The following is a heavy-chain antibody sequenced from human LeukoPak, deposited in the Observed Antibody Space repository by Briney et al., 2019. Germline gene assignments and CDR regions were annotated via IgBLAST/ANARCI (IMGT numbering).Heavy chain of an antibody. V-gene: IGHV4-39*07. D-gene: IGHD6-6*01. CDR2: VFTSGST. CDR1: GGSISSSSYY. J-gene: IGHJ4*02. Sequence: TSETLSLTCTVSGGSISSSSYYWGWIRQPPGKGLEWIGRVFTSGSTAYNPFLKSRVTMSLDTSKNQFSLKLSSVTAADTALYYCARTNDYSSSMGSDYWGQGTLVTVSS. CDR3: ARTNDYSSSMGSDY.